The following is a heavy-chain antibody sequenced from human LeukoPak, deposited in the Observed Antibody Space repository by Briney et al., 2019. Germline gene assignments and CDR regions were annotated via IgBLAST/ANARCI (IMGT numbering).Heavy chain of an antibody. J-gene: IGHJ4*02. Sequence: ASVKVSCKASGYTFTGYYMHWVRQAPGQGLEWMGWINPNSGGTNYAQKFQGRVTMTRDTSISTAYMELSRLRSDDTAVYYCARALNAGYSPYDFDYWGQGTLVTASS. CDR1: GYTFTGYY. CDR2: INPNSGGT. V-gene: IGHV1-2*02. D-gene: IGHD5-18*01. CDR3: ARALNAGYSPYDFDY.